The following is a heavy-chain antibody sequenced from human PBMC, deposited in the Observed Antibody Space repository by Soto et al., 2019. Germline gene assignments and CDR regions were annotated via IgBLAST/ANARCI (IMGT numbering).Heavy chain of an antibody. CDR1: GFTVSSNY. J-gene: IGHJ3*02. V-gene: IGHV3-53*01. CDR2: IYSGGST. CDR3: AREFFPSDARAGAFDI. D-gene: IGHD2-21*02. Sequence: GGSLRLSCAASGFTVSSNYMSWVRQAPGKGLEWVSVIYSGGSTYYADSVKGRFTISRDNSKNTLYLQMNSLRAEDTAVYYCAREFFPSDARAGAFDIWGQGTMVTVSS.